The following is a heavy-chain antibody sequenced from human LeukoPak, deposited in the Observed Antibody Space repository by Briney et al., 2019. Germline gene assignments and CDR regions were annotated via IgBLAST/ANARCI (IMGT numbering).Heavy chain of an antibody. Sequence: GESLKISCKGSGYSFTSYWIGWVRQMPGKGLEWMGIIYPGDSDTRYSPSFQGQVTISADKSISNAYLQWSSLKASDTAMYYCARHHCSSTSCPYYYYYYYMDVWGKGTTVTVSS. D-gene: IGHD2-2*01. CDR1: GYSFTSYW. V-gene: IGHV5-51*01. CDR2: IYPGDSDT. J-gene: IGHJ6*03. CDR3: ARHHCSSTSCPYYYYYYYMDV.